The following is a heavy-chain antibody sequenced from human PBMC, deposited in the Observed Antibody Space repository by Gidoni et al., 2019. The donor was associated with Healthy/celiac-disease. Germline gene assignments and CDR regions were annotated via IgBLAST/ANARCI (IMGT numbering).Heavy chain of an antibody. CDR2: IYPGDSAT. CDR1: GYSFTRYW. D-gene: IGHD3-3*01. V-gene: IGHV5-51*01. Sequence: EVQLVQSGAEVKKPGESLKISCTGSGYSFTRYWIGWVRQMPGNDLEWMGIIYPGDSATRYRPAVQGQVTISADTPISTAYLQWSSLKASDTAMYYCARVPYDFWSGRENCYFDYWGQGTLVTVSS. CDR3: ARVPYDFWSGRENCYFDY. J-gene: IGHJ4*02.